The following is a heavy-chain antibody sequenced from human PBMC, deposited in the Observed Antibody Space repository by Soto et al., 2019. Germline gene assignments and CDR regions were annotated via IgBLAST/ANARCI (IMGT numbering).Heavy chain of an antibody. CDR3: ARVEWGDYYYGMDV. J-gene: IGHJ6*02. V-gene: IGHV4-31*03. CDR2: IYYSGST. D-gene: IGHD1-26*01. Sequence: QVQLQESGPGLVKPSQTLSLTCTVSGGSISSGGYYWSWIRQHPGKGLEWIGYIYYSGSTYYNPALKRRVTIAGDASKNQGALKLSSVTAADTAVYYCARVEWGDYYYGMDVWGQGTTVTVSS. CDR1: GGSISSGGYY.